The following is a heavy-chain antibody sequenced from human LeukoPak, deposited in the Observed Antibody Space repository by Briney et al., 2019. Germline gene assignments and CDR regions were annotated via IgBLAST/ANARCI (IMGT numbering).Heavy chain of an antibody. CDR3: ARAEPPAEGIVVVPRDYYYYYGMDV. CDR2: IIPIFGIA. J-gene: IGHJ6*02. D-gene: IGHD2-15*01. CDR1: GGTFSSYA. V-gene: IGHV1-69*04. Sequence: SVKVSCKASGGTFSSYAISWVRQAPGQGLEWMGRIIPIFGIANYAQKFQGRVTITADKSTSTAYMELSSLRSEDTAVYYCARAEPPAEGIVVVPRDYYYYYGMDVWGQGATVTVSS.